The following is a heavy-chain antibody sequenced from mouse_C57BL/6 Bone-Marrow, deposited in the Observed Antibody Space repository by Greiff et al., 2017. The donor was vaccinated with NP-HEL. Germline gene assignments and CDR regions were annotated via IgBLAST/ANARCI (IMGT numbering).Heavy chain of an antibody. CDR3: ARNFPDSNYAWDY. J-gene: IGHJ4*01. V-gene: IGHV2-2*01. D-gene: IGHD2-5*01. Sequence: VQVVESGPGLVQPSQSLSITCTVSGFSLTSYGVHWVRQSPGKGLEWLGVIWSGGSTDYNAAFISRLSISKDNSKSQVFFKMNSLQADDTAIYYCARNFPDSNYAWDYWGQGTSVTVSS. CDR1: GFSLTSYG. CDR2: IWSGGST.